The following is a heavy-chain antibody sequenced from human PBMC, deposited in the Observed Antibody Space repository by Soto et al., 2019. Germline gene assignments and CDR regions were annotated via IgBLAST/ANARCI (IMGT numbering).Heavy chain of an antibody. J-gene: IGHJ6*02. Sequence: EVQLVESGGGLVQPGGSLRLSCEASGFTFRNYDMHWVRHGTGKGLEWVSGSSAAGDPDYADSVEGRFTISRENAQNSFFLQMNSLRVGATAVYYCARTDRDFYGLDVWGQGTTVIVSS. CDR1: GFTFRNYD. V-gene: IGHV3-13*05. CDR2: SSAAGDP. CDR3: ARTDRDFYGLDV.